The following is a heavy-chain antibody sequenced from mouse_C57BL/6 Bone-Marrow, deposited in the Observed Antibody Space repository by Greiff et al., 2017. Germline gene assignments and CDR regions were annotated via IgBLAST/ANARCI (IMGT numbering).Heavy chain of an antibody. Sequence: QVQLQQSGAELVKPGASVKLSCKASGYTFTSYWMHWVKQRPGQGLEWIGVIDPSDSYTNYNQKFQGKATLTVDTSSSTAYMQLSSLTSEASAVYSCASSKLNMDYWGQGTSVTVSS. J-gene: IGHJ4*01. CDR2: IDPSDSYT. D-gene: IGHD1-3*01. CDR1: GYTFTSYW. CDR3: ASSKLNMDY. V-gene: IGHV1-59*01.